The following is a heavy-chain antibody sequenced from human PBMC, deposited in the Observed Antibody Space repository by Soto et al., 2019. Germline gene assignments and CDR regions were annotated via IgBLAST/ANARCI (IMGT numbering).Heavy chain of an antibody. D-gene: IGHD3-22*01. J-gene: IGHJ4*02. CDR3: ARYTSYSDSSGPLDY. CDR1: GYTFTGYY. CDR2: INPNSGGT. V-gene: IGHV1-2*02. Sequence: ASVKVSCKASGYTFTGYYMHWVRQAPGQGLEWMGWINPNSGGTNYAQKFQGRVTMTRDTSISTAYMELSRLRSDDTAVYYCARYTSYSDSSGPLDYWGQGTLVTVSS.